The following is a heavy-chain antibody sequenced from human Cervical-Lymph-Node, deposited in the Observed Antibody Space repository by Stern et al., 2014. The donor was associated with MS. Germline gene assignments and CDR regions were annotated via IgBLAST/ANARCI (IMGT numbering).Heavy chain of an antibody. V-gene: IGHV1-69*01. J-gene: IGHJ6*02. CDR3: ARVVPAAISYYYGMDV. D-gene: IGHD2-2*02. CDR1: GGTFSSYA. Sequence: QVQLGESGAEVKKPGSSVKVSCKASGGTFSSYAISRVRQAPGQGLAWMGGVIPIFGTANYAQKFQGRVTITADESTSTAYMELSSLRSEDTAVYYCARVVPAAISYYYGMDVWGQGTTVTVSS. CDR2: VIPIFGTA.